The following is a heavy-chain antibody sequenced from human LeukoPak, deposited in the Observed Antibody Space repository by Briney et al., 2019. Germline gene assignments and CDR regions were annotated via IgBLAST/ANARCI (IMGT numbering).Heavy chain of an antibody. D-gene: IGHD6-19*01. CDR1: GGSISSSSYY. CDR3: ARRLLAVAGIFLRRDAFDI. Sequence: PSETLSLTCTASGGSISSSSYYWGWIRQPPGKGLEWIVSIYYSGSTYYNPSLKSRVTISVDTSKNQFSLKLSSVTAADTAVYYCARRLLAVAGIFLRRDAFDIWGQGTMVTVSS. CDR2: IYYSGST. V-gene: IGHV4-39*07. J-gene: IGHJ3*02.